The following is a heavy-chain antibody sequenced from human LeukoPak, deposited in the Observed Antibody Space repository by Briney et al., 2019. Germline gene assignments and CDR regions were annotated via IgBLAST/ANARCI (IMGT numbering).Heavy chain of an antibody. CDR3: ARGFGAGNYYYGWFDP. CDR1: GASISSGDYH. J-gene: IGHJ5*02. Sequence: SQTLSLTCTVSGASISSGDYHWNWIRQPPGKGLEWIGFIHDSGSTYYNPSLKSRVGISRDMSKNQLSLVLSSVTAADTAVYYCARGFGAGNYYYGWFDPWGQGTLVSVSS. CDR2: IHDSGST. D-gene: IGHD3-10*01. V-gene: IGHV4-30-4*01.